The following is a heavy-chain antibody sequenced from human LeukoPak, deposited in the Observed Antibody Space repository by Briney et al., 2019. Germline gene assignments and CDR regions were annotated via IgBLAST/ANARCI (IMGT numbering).Heavy chain of an antibody. Sequence: VGSLRLSCAASGFTFSSYSMNWVRQAPGKGLEWVSSISSSSSYIYYADSVKGRFTISRDNAKNSLYLQMNSLRAEDTAVYYCARDPYYYDSSGYPPLYWGQGTLVTVSS. D-gene: IGHD3-22*01. CDR3: ARDPYYYDSSGYPPLY. CDR1: GFTFSSYS. CDR2: ISSSSSYI. V-gene: IGHV3-21*01. J-gene: IGHJ4*02.